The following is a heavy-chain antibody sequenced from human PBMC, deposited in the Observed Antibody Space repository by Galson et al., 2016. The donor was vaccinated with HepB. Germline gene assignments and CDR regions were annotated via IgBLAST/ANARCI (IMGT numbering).Heavy chain of an antibody. D-gene: IGHD2-15*01. CDR3: ARATRLPHYYYYGMDV. CDR1: GYTFTDYY. V-gene: IGHV1-2*04. CDR2: INPNSGGT. J-gene: IGHJ6*02. Sequence: SVKVSCKASGYTFTDYYIHWVRQAPGQGLEWMGWINPNSGGTSNGQHFQGWVTMTRDTSISTAYLELSRLRSDDTAVYYCARATRLPHYYYYGMDVWGQGTTVTVS.